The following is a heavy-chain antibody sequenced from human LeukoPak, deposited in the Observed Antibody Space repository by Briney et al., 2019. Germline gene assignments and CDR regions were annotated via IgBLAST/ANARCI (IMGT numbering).Heavy chain of an antibody. CDR2: FDPEDGET. V-gene: IGHV1-24*01. CDR3: AKREGYSRYNWFDP. Sequence: ASVKVSCKVSGYTLTELSMHWVRQAPGKGLEWMGGFDPEDGETIYAQKFQGRVTMTEDTSTDTAYMELSSLRSEDTAVYYCAKREGYSRYNWFDPWGQGTLVTVSS. CDR1: GYTLTELS. D-gene: IGHD6-13*01. J-gene: IGHJ5*02.